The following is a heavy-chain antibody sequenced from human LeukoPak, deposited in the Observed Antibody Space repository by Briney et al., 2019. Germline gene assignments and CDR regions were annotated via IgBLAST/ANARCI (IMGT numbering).Heavy chain of an antibody. D-gene: IGHD3-22*01. Sequence: PGRSLRLSCAASGFTFSSYAMHWVRQAPGKGLEWVAVISYDGSNKYYADSVKGRFTISRDNSKNTLYLQMNSLRAEDTAVYYCARDLPEDVVVIIGLDYWGQGTLVTVSS. CDR2: ISYDGSNK. J-gene: IGHJ4*02. V-gene: IGHV3-30-3*01. CDR1: GFTFSSYA. CDR3: ARDLPEDVVVIIGLDY.